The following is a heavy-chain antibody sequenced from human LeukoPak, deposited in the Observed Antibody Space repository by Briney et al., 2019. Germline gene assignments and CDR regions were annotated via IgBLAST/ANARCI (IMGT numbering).Heavy chain of an antibody. CDR3: ARGLRTNLLSGAFEI. J-gene: IGHJ3*02. CDR1: GYTFTSYD. Sequence: ASVKVSCKASGYTFTSYDINWVRHATGQGLEWMGWMNPNSGNTGYAQKFQGRVTMTRNTSISTAYMELSSVRSEDTDVYYCARGLRTNLLSGAFEIWGQGTMVTVSS. V-gene: IGHV1-8*01. D-gene: IGHD3-3*01. CDR2: MNPNSGNT.